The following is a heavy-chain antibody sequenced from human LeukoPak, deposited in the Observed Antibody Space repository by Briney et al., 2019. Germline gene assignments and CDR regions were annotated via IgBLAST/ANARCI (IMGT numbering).Heavy chain of an antibody. Sequence: ASVKVSCKASGYTFISYYMHWVRQAPGQGLEWMGIINPSGGSTSYAQKFQGRVTMTRDTSTSTVYMELSSLRSEDTAVYYCASDYYDSSGYYLPFDYWGQGTLVTVSS. J-gene: IGHJ4*02. CDR1: GYTFISYY. V-gene: IGHV1-46*01. D-gene: IGHD3-22*01. CDR2: INPSGGST. CDR3: ASDYYDSSGYYLPFDY.